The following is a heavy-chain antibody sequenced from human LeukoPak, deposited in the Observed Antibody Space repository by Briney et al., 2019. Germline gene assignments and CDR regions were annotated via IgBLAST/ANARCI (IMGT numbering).Heavy chain of an antibody. V-gene: IGHV3-30*02. J-gene: IGHJ4*02. D-gene: IGHD2-2*01. CDR3: AKDACSSTSCYGYYFDY. CDR1: GFTFSSYV. Sequence: GGSLRLSCAASGFTFSSYVMHWVRQAPGKGLEWVAFIRYDGSNKYYADSVKGRFTISRDNSKNTLYLQMNSLRAEDTAVYYCAKDACSSTSCYGYYFDYWGQGTLVTVSS. CDR2: IRYDGSNK.